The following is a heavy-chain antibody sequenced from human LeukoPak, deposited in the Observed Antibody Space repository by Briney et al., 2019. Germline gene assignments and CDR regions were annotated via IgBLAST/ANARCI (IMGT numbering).Heavy chain of an antibody. CDR2: ISGSGGST. CDR1: GFTFSSYA. V-gene: IGHV3-23*01. D-gene: IGHD4-17*01. CDR3: AKGGYGDYDY. Sequence: GASLRLSCAASGFTFSSYAMSWVRQAPGKGLEWVLAISGSGGSTYYADSVKGRFTISRDNSKNTLYLQMNSLRAEDTAVYHRAKGGYGDYDYWGQGTLVTVSS. J-gene: IGHJ4*02.